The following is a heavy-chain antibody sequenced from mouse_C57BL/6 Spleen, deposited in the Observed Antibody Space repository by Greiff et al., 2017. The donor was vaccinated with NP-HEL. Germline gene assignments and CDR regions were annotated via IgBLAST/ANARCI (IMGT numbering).Heavy chain of an antibody. CDR1: GFNIKDYY. V-gene: IGHV14-2*01. J-gene: IGHJ2*01. CDR2: IDPEDGET. CDR3: ARMITHFDY. Sequence: DVKLQESGAELVKPGASVKLSCTASGFNIKDYYMHWVKQRTEQGLEWIGRIDPEDGETKYAPKFQGKATITADTSSNTAYLQLSSLTSEDTAVYYCARMITHFDYWGQGTTLTVSS. D-gene: IGHD2-4*01.